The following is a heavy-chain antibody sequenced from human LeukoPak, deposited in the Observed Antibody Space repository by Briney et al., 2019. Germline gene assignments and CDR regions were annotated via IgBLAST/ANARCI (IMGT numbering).Heavy chain of an antibody. D-gene: IGHD1-26*01. CDR3: ARDRQELLGGNWFDP. CDR1: GFTFDDYA. CDR2: ISWNSGSI. J-gene: IGHJ5*02. Sequence: TGGSLRLSCAASGFTFDDYAMHWVRQAPGKGLEWVSGISWNSGSIGYADSVKGRFTISRDNAKNSLYLQMNSLRAEDTAVYYCARDRQELLGGNWFDPWGQGTLVTVSS. V-gene: IGHV3-9*01.